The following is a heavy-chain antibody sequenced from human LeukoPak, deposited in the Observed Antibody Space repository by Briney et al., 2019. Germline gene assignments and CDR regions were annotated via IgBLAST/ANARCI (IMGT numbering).Heavy chain of an antibody. CDR2: INPNSGDT. Sequence: GASVKVSCKASGYTFTGYYIHWVRQAPGQGLEWMGWINPNSGDTHYPQKFQGRVTMTRDTSISTAYMELSRLISNDTAVYYCARVIVDYGFDLWGRGTLVTVSS. J-gene: IGHJ2*01. CDR1: GYTFTGYY. V-gene: IGHV1-2*02. D-gene: IGHD4-17*01. CDR3: ARVIVDYGFDL.